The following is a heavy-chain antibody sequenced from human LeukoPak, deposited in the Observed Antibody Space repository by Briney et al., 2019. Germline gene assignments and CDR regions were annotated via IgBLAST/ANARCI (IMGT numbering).Heavy chain of an antibody. V-gene: IGHV3-21*01. D-gene: IGHD2/OR15-2a*01. CDR1: EFTFSSYT. Sequence: NPGGSLRLSCAASEFTFSSYTMNWVRQAPGKGLEWVSSISSSSDYIYYADSVKGRFTISRDNAKNSLYLQMKSLRAEDTAVYYCARGKTSQNIVTRKTYNWFDPWGQGTLVTVSS. J-gene: IGHJ5*02. CDR3: ARGKTSQNIVTRKTYNWFDP. CDR2: ISSSSDYI.